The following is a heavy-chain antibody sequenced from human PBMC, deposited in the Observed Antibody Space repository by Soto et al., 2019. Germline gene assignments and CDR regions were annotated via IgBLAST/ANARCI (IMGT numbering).Heavy chain of an antibody. J-gene: IGHJ5*02. CDR2: IIPIFGTA. D-gene: IGHD5-18*01. V-gene: IGHV1-69*13. CDR1: GGTFSSYA. Sequence: SVKVSCKASGGTFSSYAISWVRQAPGQGLEWMGGIIPIFGTANYAQKFQGRVTITADESTSTAYMELSSLRSEDTAVYYCARDHSPIRRGYSYGSWFDPWGQGTLVTVSS. CDR3: ARDHSPIRRGYSYGSWFDP.